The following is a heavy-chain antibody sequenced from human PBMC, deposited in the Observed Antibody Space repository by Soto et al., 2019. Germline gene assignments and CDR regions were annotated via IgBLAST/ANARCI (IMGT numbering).Heavy chain of an antibody. CDR1: GFTFSSYS. CDR2: IRSSSSYI. J-gene: IGHJ4*02. V-gene: IGHV3-21*01. Sequence: EVQLVESGGGLVKPGGSLRLSCAASGFTFSSYSMNWVRQAPGKGLEWVSSIRSSSSYIYYADSVKGRFTISRDNAKNSQYLQMNSLRAEDTAVYYCAREWAEYYYESSGYSPFDYWGQGTLVTVSS. CDR3: AREWAEYYYESSGYSPFDY. D-gene: IGHD3-22*01.